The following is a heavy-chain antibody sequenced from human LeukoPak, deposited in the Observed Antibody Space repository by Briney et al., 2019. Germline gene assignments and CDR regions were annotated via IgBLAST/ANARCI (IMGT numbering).Heavy chain of an antibody. J-gene: IGHJ4*02. CDR2: INHSGST. CDR1: GGSISSYY. CDR3: ARVLRRYYGSGSLAY. D-gene: IGHD3-10*01. V-gene: IGHV4-34*01. Sequence: SETLSLTCTVSGGSISSYYWSWIRQPPGKGLEWIGEINHSGSTNYNPSLKSRVTISVDTSKNQFSLKLSSVTAADTAVYYCARVLRRYYGSGSLAYWGQGTLVTVSS.